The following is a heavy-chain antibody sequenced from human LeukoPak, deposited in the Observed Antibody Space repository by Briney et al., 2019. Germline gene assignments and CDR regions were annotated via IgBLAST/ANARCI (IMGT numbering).Heavy chain of an antibody. CDR1: GGSFSGYY. CDR2: INHSGST. J-gene: IGHJ5*02. Sequence: SETLSLTCAVYGGSFSGYYWSWIRQPPGKGLEWMGEINHSGSTNYNPSLMSGVTISVDTSKNQFSLKLSSVTAADTAVYYCARASEVVVAARYNWFDPWGQGTLVTVSS. CDR3: ARASEVVVAARYNWFDP. V-gene: IGHV4-34*01. D-gene: IGHD2-15*01.